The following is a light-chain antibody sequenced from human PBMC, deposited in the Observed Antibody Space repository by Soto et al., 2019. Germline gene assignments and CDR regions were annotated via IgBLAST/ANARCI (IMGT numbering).Light chain of an antibody. CDR1: SSDLAIYNY. CDR3: SSYTDSPWV. CDR2: QVT. V-gene: IGLV2-14*01. J-gene: IGLJ3*02. Sequence: QSALTQPASVSGSPGQSITISCTGTSSDLAIYNYVSWYQQQPGKAPKLMIYQVTNRPSGVSNRFSGSRSGNTASLTISGLQAEDEADYYCSSYTDSPWVFGGGTKVTVL.